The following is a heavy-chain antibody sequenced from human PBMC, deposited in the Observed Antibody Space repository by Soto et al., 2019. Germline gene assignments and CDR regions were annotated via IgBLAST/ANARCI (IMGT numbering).Heavy chain of an antibody. D-gene: IGHD4-17*01. J-gene: IGHJ4*02. CDR2: SDPEDGET. CDR1: GYTLTELS. CDR3: ATAPAATTVNFDY. Sequence: ASVKVSCKVSGYTLTELSMHRVRQAPGKGLEWMGGSDPEDGETIYAQKFQGRVTMTEDTSTDTAYMELSSLRSEDTAVYYCATAPAATTVNFDYWGQGTLVTVSS. V-gene: IGHV1-24*01.